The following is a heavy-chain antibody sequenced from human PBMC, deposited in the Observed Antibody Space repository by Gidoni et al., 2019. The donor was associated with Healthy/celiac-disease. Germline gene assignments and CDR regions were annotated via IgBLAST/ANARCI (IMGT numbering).Heavy chain of an antibody. J-gene: IGHJ4*02. Sequence: QVQLVESGGGVVQPGRSLRLSCAASGFTFRSYAMHWVRQAPGKGLEWVAVISYDGSNKYYADSVKGRFTISRDNSKNTLYLQMNSLRAEDTAVYYCARGRGYSGYGESHFDYWGQGTLVTVSS. CDR3: ARGRGYSGYGESHFDY. D-gene: IGHD5-12*01. V-gene: IGHV3-30-3*01. CDR1: GFTFRSYA. CDR2: ISYDGSNK.